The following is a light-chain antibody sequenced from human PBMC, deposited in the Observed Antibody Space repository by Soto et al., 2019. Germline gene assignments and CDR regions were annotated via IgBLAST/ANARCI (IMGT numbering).Light chain of an antibody. CDR2: GAS. CDR3: QRYGSSARYT. CDR1: QSVDSNY. Sequence: EIVLTQSPGTLSLSPGERATLSCRASQSVDSNYLAWYQQKPGQSPRLLIYGASSRATGIPDRFSGSGSGTDFILTISRLEPEDFAVYYCQRYGSSARYTFGQGTKLEIK. V-gene: IGKV3-20*01. J-gene: IGKJ2*01.